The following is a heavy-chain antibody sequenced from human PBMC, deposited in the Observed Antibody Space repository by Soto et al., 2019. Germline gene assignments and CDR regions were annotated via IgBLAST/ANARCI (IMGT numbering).Heavy chain of an antibody. CDR1: GFTFNDYY. CDR3: ARRLQWQLRPLDS. CDR2: INTLSTAI. J-gene: IGHJ4*02. Sequence: LRLSCEGSGFTFNDYYMTWIRQAPGKGPEWVAYINTLSTAIYYADSVKGRFTISRDNAKNSLYLQMNGLRAEDTATYYCARRLQWQLRPLDSWGRGTLVTVSS. V-gene: IGHV3-11*01. D-gene: IGHD6-19*01.